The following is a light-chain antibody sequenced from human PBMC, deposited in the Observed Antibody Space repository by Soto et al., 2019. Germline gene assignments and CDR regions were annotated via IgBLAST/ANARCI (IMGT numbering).Light chain of an antibody. V-gene: IGKV3-15*01. J-gene: IGKJ4*01. CDR3: QQYNSWPPLT. Sequence: EIVMTQSPVTLSVSPGERATLSCRASQTIGSNLAWYQQKPGQVPRLLIYDASTRATGIPARFSGSGSGTEFTLTISRLQSEDFAVYYCQQYNSWPPLTFGGGTKVEIK. CDR2: DAS. CDR1: QTIGSN.